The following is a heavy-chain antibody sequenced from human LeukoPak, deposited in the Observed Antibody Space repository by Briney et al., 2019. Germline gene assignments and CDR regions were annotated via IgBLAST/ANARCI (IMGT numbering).Heavy chain of an antibody. V-gene: IGHV4-59*01. CDR3: ARGGWSQDY. CDR2: IYYNGNT. CDR1: GGSINNNY. Sequence: SETLSLTCTVSGGSINNNYWSWFRQSPGKGLEWIGYIYYNGNTNYNTSLESRVTISVDTSKDQIHLRLSSVTAADTAVYYCARGGWSQDYWGQGTLVTVSS. J-gene: IGHJ4*02. D-gene: IGHD6-19*01.